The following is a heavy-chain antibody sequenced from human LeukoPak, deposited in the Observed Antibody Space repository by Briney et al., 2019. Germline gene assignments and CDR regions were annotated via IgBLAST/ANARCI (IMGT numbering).Heavy chain of an antibody. Sequence: PSETLSLTCAVSGGSFSGYYWSWIRQPPGKGLEWIGEINHSGSTNYNPSLKSRVTISVDTSKNQFSLKLSSVTAADTAVYYCARGKLRSSSWFDPGGQGTLVTVSS. J-gene: IGHJ5*02. D-gene: IGHD4-17*01. CDR2: INHSGST. V-gene: IGHV4-34*01. CDR1: GGSFSGYY. CDR3: ARGKLRSSSWFDP.